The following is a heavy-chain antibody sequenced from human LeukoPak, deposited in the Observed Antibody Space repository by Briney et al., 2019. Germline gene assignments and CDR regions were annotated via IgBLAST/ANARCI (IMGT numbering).Heavy chain of an antibody. CDR1: GFAVSSNY. CDR2: IYRGGNT. J-gene: IGHJ6*02. V-gene: IGHV3-66*01. Sequence: PGGSLRLSCSASGFAVSSNYMTWVRQTPGKGLKWVSVIYRGGNTYYADSVKGRFTTSRDNSENSLYLQMNSLTVEDTAVYCCARCPYYDRSGYYAHYYYGMDVWGQGTTVTVSS. D-gene: IGHD3-22*01. CDR3: ARCPYYDRSGYYAHYYYGMDV.